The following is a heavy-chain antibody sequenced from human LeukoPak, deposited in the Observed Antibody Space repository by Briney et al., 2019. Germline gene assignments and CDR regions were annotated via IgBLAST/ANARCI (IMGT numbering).Heavy chain of an antibody. CDR1: GGTFSSYA. D-gene: IGHD6-13*01. CDR3: ARGTEREGSSPKYYFDY. Sequence: SVKVSCKASGGTFSSYAISWVRQAPGQGLEWMGGIIPIFGTANYAQKFQGRVTITADESTSTAYMELSSLRSEDTAVYYCARGTEREGSSPKYYFDYWGQGTLVTVSS. V-gene: IGHV1-69*13. J-gene: IGHJ4*02. CDR2: IIPIFGTA.